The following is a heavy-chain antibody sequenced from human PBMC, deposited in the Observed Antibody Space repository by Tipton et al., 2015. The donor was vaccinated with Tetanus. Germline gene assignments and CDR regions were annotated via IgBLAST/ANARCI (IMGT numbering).Heavy chain of an antibody. Sequence: SLRLSCASSDFTFGRHGMHWVRQAPGKGLEWVAFIRYDAINKYYADSVKGRFTISRDNSKNTLDLQMNSLRAEDTAVYYCARHYGDYGGAFDLWGQGTTVTVSS. D-gene: IGHD4-17*01. CDR3: ARHYGDYGGAFDL. V-gene: IGHV3-33*01. CDR2: IRYDAINK. CDR1: DFTFGRHG. J-gene: IGHJ6*02.